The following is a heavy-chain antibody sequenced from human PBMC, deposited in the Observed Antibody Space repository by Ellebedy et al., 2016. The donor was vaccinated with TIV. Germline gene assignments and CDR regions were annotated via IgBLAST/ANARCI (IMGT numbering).Heavy chain of an antibody. J-gene: IGHJ4*02. V-gene: IGHV3-30*03. CDR3: ATSRARVY. Sequence: GESLKISCTASAFTFSAYGMHWVRQAPGKGLEWVAVISHDGSKTYYADSVQGRFTISRDNSNNTLYLQMTSLRTEDTAVYYCATSRARVYWGQGTLVTVSS. CDR2: ISHDGSKT. CDR1: AFTFSAYG.